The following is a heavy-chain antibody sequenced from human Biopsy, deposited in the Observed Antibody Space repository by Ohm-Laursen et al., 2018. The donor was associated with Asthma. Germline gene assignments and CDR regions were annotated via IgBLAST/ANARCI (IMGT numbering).Heavy chain of an antibody. Sequence: SETLSLTCIVSGDAMSTSGSYWGWIRQSPGKGLEWIGSIYYSGRTYYNPSLESRVTISAKTSKNHFSLKVTSVTAADTAVYYCARAVSSSSYWYFDLWGRGDLVTVSS. J-gene: IGHJ2*01. CDR2: IYYSGRT. D-gene: IGHD6-6*01. V-gene: IGHV4-39*02. CDR1: GDAMSTSGSY. CDR3: ARAVSSSSYWYFDL.